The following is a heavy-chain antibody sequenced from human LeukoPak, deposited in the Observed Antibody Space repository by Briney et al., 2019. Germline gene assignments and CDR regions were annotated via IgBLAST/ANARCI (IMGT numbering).Heavy chain of an antibody. CDR3: ARHGGFLGWLLPDNWFDP. V-gene: IGHV5-51*01. CDR2: IYPGDSDT. J-gene: IGHJ5*02. CDR1: GYSFTSYW. Sequence: GESLKISCKGSGYSFTSYWIGWVRQMPGKGLEWMGIIYPGDSDTRYSPSFQGQVTISADKSISTAYLQWSSLKASDTAMYYCARHGGFLGWLLPDNWFDPWGQGTLVTVSS. D-gene: IGHD3-3*01.